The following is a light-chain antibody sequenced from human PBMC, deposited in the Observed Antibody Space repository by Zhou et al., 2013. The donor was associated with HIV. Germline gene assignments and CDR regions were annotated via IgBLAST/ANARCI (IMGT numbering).Light chain of an antibody. CDR3: QQYNSYSWT. CDR1: QSISSW. J-gene: IGKJ1*01. Sequence: DIQMTQSPSTLSASVGDRVTITCRASQSISSWLAWYQQKPGKVPKVLIHKASSLESGVPSRFSGSGSGTEFTLTISSLQPDDFATYYCQQYNSYSWTFGQG. V-gene: IGKV1-5*03. CDR2: KAS.